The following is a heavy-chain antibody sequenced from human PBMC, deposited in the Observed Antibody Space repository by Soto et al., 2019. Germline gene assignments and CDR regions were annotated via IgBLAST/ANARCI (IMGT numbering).Heavy chain of an antibody. V-gene: IGHV3-66*01. D-gene: IGHD2-15*01. J-gene: IGHJ4*02. Sequence: GGSLRLSCAASGGPVSSNYMSWVRQAPGKGPEWVSVIYSGGSTYYADSVKGRFTISRDNSKNTLYLQMNSLRAEDTAVYYCALVEAGYLFDYWGQGTLVTVSS. CDR3: ALVEAGYLFDY. CDR2: IYSGGST. CDR1: GGPVSSNY.